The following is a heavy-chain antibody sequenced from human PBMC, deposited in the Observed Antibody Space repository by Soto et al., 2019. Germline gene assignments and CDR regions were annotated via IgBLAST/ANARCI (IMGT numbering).Heavy chain of an antibody. V-gene: IGHV4-59*01. J-gene: IGHJ4*02. CDR2: IYYSGST. Sequence: SETLSLTCIVSGGSISSYYWSWIRQPPGKGLEWIGYIYYSGSTNYNPSLKSRVTISVDTSKNQFSLKLSSVTAADTAVYYCARAVLPAAAPFDYWGQGTLVTVSS. CDR3: ARAVLPAAAPFDY. D-gene: IGHD2-2*01. CDR1: GGSISSYY.